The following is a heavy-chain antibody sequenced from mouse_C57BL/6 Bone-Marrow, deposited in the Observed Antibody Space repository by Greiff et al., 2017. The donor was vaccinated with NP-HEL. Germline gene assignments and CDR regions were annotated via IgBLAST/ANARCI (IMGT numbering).Heavy chain of an antibody. CDR2: INPYNGDT. CDR1: GYSFTGYF. D-gene: IGHD2-3*01. J-gene: IGHJ2*01. V-gene: IGHV1-20*01. CDR3: ARNDGYYVGYFDY. Sequence: EVKLQESGPELVKPGDSVKISCKASGYSFTGYFMNWVMQSHGKSLEWIGRINPYNGDTFYNQKFKGKATLTVDKSSSTAHMELRSLTSEDSAVYYCARNDGYYVGYFDYWGQGTTLTVSS.